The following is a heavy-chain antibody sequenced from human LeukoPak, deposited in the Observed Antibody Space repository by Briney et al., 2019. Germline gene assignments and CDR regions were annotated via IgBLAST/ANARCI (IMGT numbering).Heavy chain of an antibody. CDR2: IYSGGST. CDR3: ARDGAMVRGIIMTD. V-gene: IGHV3-53*01. D-gene: IGHD3-10*01. CDR1: GFTVSSNY. Sequence: PGGSLRLSCAASGFTVSSNYMSWVRQAPGKGLEWVSVIYSGGSTYYADSVKGRLTISRDNSKNTLYLQMNSLRAEDTALYYCARDGAMVRGIIMTDWGQGTLVTVSS. J-gene: IGHJ4*02.